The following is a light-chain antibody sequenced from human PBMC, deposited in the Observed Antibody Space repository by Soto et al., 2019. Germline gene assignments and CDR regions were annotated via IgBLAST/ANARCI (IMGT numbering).Light chain of an antibody. V-gene: IGKV3-15*01. CDR3: QQDGGWALT. J-gene: IGKJ4*01. CDR2: KTS. Sequence: EVVMTQSPATVSVSPGERTSLSCRASQSIGTNLGWYQQKPGQAPRLLISKTSTRATGVPARFSGSGSGTEFTLTTSSLQSEDIGGYYCQQDGGWALTFGGGTKLDI. CDR1: QSIGTN.